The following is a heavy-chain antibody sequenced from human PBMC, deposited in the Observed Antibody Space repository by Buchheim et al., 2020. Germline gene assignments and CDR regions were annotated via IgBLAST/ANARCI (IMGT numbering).Heavy chain of an antibody. CDR1: GLIFDDYA. CDR3: VKDILPGGADV. Sequence: EVQVVESGGGLVQPGRSLRLSCVESGLIFDDYAMHWVRQAPGKGLEWASGIFLRSGVTDYAGSVRGRFTISRDKAKRSLFLQMDSLTTEDTALYYCVKDILPGGADVWGPGTT. V-gene: IGHV3-9*01. D-gene: IGHD4-17*01. J-gene: IGHJ6*02. CDR2: IFLRSGVT.